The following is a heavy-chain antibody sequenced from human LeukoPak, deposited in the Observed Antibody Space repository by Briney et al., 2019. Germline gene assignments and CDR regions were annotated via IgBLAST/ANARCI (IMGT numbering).Heavy chain of an antibody. CDR1: GYTFTGYY. V-gene: IGHV1-46*01. Sequence: GASVKVSCKASGYTFTGYYMHWVRQAPGQGLEWMGIINPSGGSTSYAQKFQGRVTMTTDTSTSTAYMELRSLRSDDTAVYYCASTPKRVPVAEAGLDAFDIWGQGTMVTVSS. J-gene: IGHJ3*02. CDR3: ASTPKRVPVAEAGLDAFDI. CDR2: INPSGGST. D-gene: IGHD6-19*01.